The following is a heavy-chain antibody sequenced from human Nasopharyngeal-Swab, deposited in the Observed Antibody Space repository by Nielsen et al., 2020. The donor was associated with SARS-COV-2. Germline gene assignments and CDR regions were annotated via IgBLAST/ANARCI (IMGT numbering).Heavy chain of an antibody. CDR1: GYIFNSYG. CDR3: ARGGSHWLPFDY. Sequence: ALVKVSCKASGYIFNSYGISWVRQAPGQGLEWMGWVSTINGDTNYAQRFQGRVTMTTDTSTSTAYMELRSLRADDTAVYYCARGGSHWLPFDYWGQGTLLTVSS. V-gene: IGHV1-18*04. D-gene: IGHD5-18*01. J-gene: IGHJ4*02. CDR2: VSTINGDT.